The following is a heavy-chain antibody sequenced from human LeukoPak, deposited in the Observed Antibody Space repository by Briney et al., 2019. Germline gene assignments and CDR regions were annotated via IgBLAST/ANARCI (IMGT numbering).Heavy chain of an antibody. V-gene: IGHV4-39*07. J-gene: IGHJ5*02. CDR2: IYYSGST. CDR1: GGSISSSSYY. Sequence: SETLSLTCTVSGGSISSSSYYWGWIRQPPGKGLEWIGSIYYSGSTYYNPSLKSRVTISVDTSKNQFSLKLSSVTAADTAVYYCARSGGTLRYFDWSTQYNWFDPWGQGTLVTVSS. CDR3: ARSGGTLRYFDWSTQYNWFDP. D-gene: IGHD3-9*01.